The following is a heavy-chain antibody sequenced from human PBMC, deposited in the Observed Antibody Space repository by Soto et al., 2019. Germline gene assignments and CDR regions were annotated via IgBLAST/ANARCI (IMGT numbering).Heavy chain of an antibody. D-gene: IGHD1-1*01. V-gene: IGHV4-34*01. CDR1: GGSFSGYY. CDR2: INHCGST. CDR3: AHFNCRWDRSQPFDF. J-gene: IGHJ4*02. Sequence: QVQLQQWGAGLLKPSETLSLTCAVYGGSFSGYYWSWIRKPPGKGLEWIGEINHCGSTNYNPSLKSLVTISVDTPKHQLSLKLSSVSAGDTPVYYCAHFNCRWDRSQPFDFWGPGTLVTVSS.